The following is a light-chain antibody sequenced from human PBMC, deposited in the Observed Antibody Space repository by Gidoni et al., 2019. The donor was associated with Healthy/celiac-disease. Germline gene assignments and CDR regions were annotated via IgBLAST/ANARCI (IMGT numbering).Light chain of an antibody. CDR1: SSDLGGYNY. CDR3: SSYTSSSTLVV. J-gene: IGLJ2*01. CDR2: DVS. V-gene: IGLV2-14*03. Sequence: QSALTQPASVYGSPGQSITISCTGTSSDLGGYNYVPWYQQHPGKAPKLMIYDVSNRPSGVSNRFSGSKSGNTASLTISGLQAEDEADYYCSSYTSSSTLVVFGGGTKLTVL.